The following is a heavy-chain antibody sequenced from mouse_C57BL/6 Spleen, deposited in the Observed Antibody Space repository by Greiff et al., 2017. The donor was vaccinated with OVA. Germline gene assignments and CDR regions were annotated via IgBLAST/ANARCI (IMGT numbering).Heavy chain of an antibody. CDR1: GYTFTSYW. V-gene: IGHV1-74*01. CDR2: IHPSDSDT. Sequence: VQLQQPGAELVKPGASVKVSCKASGYTFTSYWMHWVKQRPGQGLEWIGRIHPSDSDTNYNQKFKGKATLTVDKSSSTAYMQLSSLTSEDSAVYDGARRSIYYDYGGFAYWGQGTLVTVSA. D-gene: IGHD2-4*01. CDR3: ARRSIYYDYGGFAY. J-gene: IGHJ3*01.